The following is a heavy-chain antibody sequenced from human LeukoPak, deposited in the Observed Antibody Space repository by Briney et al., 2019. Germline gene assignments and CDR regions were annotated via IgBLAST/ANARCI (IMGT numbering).Heavy chain of an antibody. CDR2: IYYSGST. CDR3: ARQGGSYDRDIFDY. Sequence: SETLSLTCTVSGGSISSYYWNWIRQPPGKGLEWVGSIYYSGSTNYNPSVHSRVTISVDTSKNQFSLKLSSVTAADTAVYYCARQGGSYDRDIFDYWGQGTLVTVSS. D-gene: IGHD1-26*01. J-gene: IGHJ4*02. V-gene: IGHV4-59*08. CDR1: GGSISSYY.